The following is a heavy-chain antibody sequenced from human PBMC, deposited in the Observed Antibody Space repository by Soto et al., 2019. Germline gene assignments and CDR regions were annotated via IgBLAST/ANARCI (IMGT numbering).Heavy chain of an antibody. Sequence: GSLRLSCAAPGFTFSSYAMSWVRQAPGKGLEWVSAISGSGGSTYYADSVKGRFTISRDNSKNTLYLQMNSLRAEDTAVYYCARDLGIAAALYDYWGQGTLVTVSS. J-gene: IGHJ4*02. D-gene: IGHD6-13*01. CDR2: ISGSGGST. V-gene: IGHV3-23*01. CDR1: GFTFSSYA. CDR3: ARDLGIAAALYDY.